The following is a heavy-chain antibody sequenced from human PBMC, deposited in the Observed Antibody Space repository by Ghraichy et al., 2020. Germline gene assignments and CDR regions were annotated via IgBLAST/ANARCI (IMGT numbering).Heavy chain of an antibody. D-gene: IGHD4-17*01. Sequence: LSLTCAASGFTFISYAMSWVRQAPGKGLEWVSGISGSGGSTYYAESVKGRFTISRDNSENTLYLQMNSLRAEDTAVYYCAKLPPRTTVTTIVDYWGQGTLVTVSS. V-gene: IGHV3-23*01. CDR2: ISGSGGST. CDR1: GFTFISYA. CDR3: AKLPPRTTVTTIVDY. J-gene: IGHJ4*02.